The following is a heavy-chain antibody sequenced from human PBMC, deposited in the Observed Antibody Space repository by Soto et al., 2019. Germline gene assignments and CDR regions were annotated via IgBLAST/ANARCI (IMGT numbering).Heavy chain of an antibody. CDR3: ARDRYAGLTCRYYYGMDV. CDR1: GFTFSSYG. D-gene: IGHD3-16*01. J-gene: IGHJ6*02. CDR2: IWYDGSNK. V-gene: IGHV3-33*01. Sequence: GGSLRLSCAASGFTFSSYGMHWVRQAPGKGLEGVAVIWYDGSNKYYADSVTGRLTISRDNSKNTLYLQMNSLRAEYTAVYFCARDRYAGLTCRYYYGMDVWGQGTTVTVSS.